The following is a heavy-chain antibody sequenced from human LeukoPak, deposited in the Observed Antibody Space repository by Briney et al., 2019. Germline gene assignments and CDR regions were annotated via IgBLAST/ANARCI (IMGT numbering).Heavy chain of an antibody. Sequence: TGGSLRLSCAASGFTFSSYGMHWVRQAPGEGLEWVAVISYDGSNKYYADSVEGRFTISRDNSKNTLYLQMNSLRAEDTAVYYCAKDSAAITIFGVVTPNYGMDVWGQGTTVTVSS. V-gene: IGHV3-30*18. CDR1: GFTFSSYG. J-gene: IGHJ6*02. CDR3: AKDSAAITIFGVVTPNYGMDV. CDR2: ISYDGSNK. D-gene: IGHD3-3*01.